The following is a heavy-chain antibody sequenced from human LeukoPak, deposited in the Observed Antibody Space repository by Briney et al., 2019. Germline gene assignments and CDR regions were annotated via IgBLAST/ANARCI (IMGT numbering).Heavy chain of an antibody. D-gene: IGHD3-22*01. Sequence: PGGSLRLSCAASGFTFSSYGMHWVRQAPGKGLEWVAFIRYDGSNKYYADSVKGRFTISRDNSKNTLYLQMNSLRAEDTAVYYCASYYYDSSGYYRGVFDYWGQGTLVTVSS. J-gene: IGHJ4*02. V-gene: IGHV3-30*02. CDR1: GFTFSSYG. CDR2: IRYDGSNK. CDR3: ASYYYDSSGYYRGVFDY.